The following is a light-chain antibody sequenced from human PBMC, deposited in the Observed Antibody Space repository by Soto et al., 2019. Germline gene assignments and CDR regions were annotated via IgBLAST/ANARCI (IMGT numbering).Light chain of an antibody. V-gene: IGKV3-20*01. Sequence: EIVLTQSPGTLSLSPGERATLSCRASQSVSSSSLAWYQQTHGQAPRLLIYDASSRATGIPERFSGSGSGTDFTLTISRLEPEDFAVYYCHQYGTSPQTIGQGTKVDIK. CDR3: HQYGTSPQT. J-gene: IGKJ1*01. CDR2: DAS. CDR1: QSVSSSS.